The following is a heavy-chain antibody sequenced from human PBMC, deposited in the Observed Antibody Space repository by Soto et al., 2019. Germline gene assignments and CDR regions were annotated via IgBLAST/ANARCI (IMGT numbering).Heavy chain of an antibody. CDR2: ISPYIGNT. D-gene: IGHD4-4*01. CDR1: GSTFDSYG. V-gene: IGHV1-18*01. J-gene: IGHJ4*02. CDR3: ARGGRHERVTDY. Sequence: QVQLVQSGAEVKEPGASVKVSCKASGSTFDSYGFTWVRQAPGQGLEWVGWISPYIGNTHDAQNLQGRVAMTTDTSTTPAYLELWSLRSDDTAVYYCARGGRHERVTDYWGQGTLVTVSS.